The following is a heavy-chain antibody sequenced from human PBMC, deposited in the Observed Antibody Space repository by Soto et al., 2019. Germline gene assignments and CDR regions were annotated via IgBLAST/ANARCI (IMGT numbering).Heavy chain of an antibody. CDR1: GYSFTSYW. V-gene: IGHV5-10-1*03. CDR2: IDPSDSYT. CDR3: ASEIIEVVAAGWFDP. Sequence: EVQLVQSGAEVKKPGESLRISCKGSGYSFTSYWISWVRQMPGKGLEWMGRIDPSDSYTNYSPSFQGHVTISADKSISTAYLQWSSLKASDTAMYYCASEIIEVVAAGWFDPWGQGTLVTVSS. D-gene: IGHD2-15*01. J-gene: IGHJ5*02.